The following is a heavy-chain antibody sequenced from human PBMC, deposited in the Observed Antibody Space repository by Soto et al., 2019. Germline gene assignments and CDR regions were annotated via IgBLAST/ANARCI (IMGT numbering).Heavy chain of an antibody. J-gene: IGHJ4*02. CDR2: FDPEDGET. CDR1: GYTLTELS. D-gene: IGHD3-3*01. V-gene: IGHV1-24*01. CDR3: ATAQITIFGVVTPYFDY. Sequence: VASVKVSCKVSGYTLTELSMHWVRQAPGKGLEWMGGFDPEDGETIYAQKFQGRVTMTEDTSTDTAYMELSSLRSEDTAVYYCATAQITIFGVVTPYFDYWGQGTLVTVSS.